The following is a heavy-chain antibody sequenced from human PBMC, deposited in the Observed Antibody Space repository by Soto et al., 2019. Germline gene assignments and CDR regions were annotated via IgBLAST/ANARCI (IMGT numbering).Heavy chain of an antibody. V-gene: IGHV4-59*08. CDR2: TDYSGNT. D-gene: IGHD6-19*01. J-gene: IGHJ4*02. Sequence: QVQLQESGPGLVRPSETLSLTCTVSSDSISSYYWIWIRQSPGKGLEWIGYTDYSGNTNYNPSLKSRVTISGDTSKNQFYLRLSSVNAADTAVHYCARAVGDPLYYLDYWGQGTLVTLSS. CDR3: ARAVGDPLYYLDY. CDR1: SDSISSYY.